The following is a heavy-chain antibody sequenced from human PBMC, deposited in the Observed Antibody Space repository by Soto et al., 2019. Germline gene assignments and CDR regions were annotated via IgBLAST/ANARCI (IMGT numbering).Heavy chain of an antibody. CDR3: TIGYDYWASIMDV. V-gene: IGHV3-73*01. D-gene: IGHD5-12*01. CDR1: GFTFSGSA. CDR2: IRSKANSYAT. Sequence: GGSLRLSCAASGFTFSGSAMHWVRQASGKGLEWVGRIRSKANSYATAYAASVKGRFTISRDDSKNTAYLQMNSLKTEDTAVYYCTIGYDYWASIMDVWGKGTTVTVS. J-gene: IGHJ6*03.